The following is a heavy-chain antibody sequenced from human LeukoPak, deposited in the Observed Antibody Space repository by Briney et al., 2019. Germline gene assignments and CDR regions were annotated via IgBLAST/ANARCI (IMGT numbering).Heavy chain of an antibody. D-gene: IGHD3-3*01. CDR1: GFTFSSYE. J-gene: IGHJ4*02. CDR2: ISSSGSTI. V-gene: IGHV3-48*03. Sequence: PGGSLRLSCAASGFTFSSYEMNWVRQAPGKGLEWVSYISSSGSTIYYADSVKGRFTISRDNAKNSLYLQMNSLRAEDTAVYYCARGGTARYDFWSGYYPRFDYWGQGTLVTVSS. CDR3: ARGGTARYDFWSGYYPRFDY.